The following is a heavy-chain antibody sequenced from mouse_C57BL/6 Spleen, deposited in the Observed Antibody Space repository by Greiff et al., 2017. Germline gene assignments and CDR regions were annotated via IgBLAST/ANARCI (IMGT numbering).Heavy chain of an antibody. Sequence: QVQLQQPGAELVRPGSSVKLSCKASGYTFTSYWMHWVKQRPIQGLEWIGNIDPSDSETHYNQKFKDKATLTVDKSSSTAYMQLSSLPSEDSAVYYCARKRTTVVAGEDYFDDWGQGTTLTVSS. CDR2: IDPSDSET. D-gene: IGHD1-1*01. CDR3: ARKRTTVVAGEDYFDD. V-gene: IGHV1-52*01. J-gene: IGHJ2*01. CDR1: GYTFTSYW.